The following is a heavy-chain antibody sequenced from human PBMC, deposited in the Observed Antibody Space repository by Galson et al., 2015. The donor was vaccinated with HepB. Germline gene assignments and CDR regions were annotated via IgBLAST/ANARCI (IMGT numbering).Heavy chain of an antibody. J-gene: IGHJ3*02. CDR2: IVVGSGNT. V-gene: IGHV1-58*02. D-gene: IGHD1-26*01. Sequence: SVTVSCKASGFTFTSSAMQWVRQARGQRLEWIGWIVVGSGNTNYAQKFQERVTITRDMSTSTAYMELSSLRSEDTAVYYCAADPFGRDAFDIWGQGTMVTVSS. CDR1: GFTFTSSA. CDR3: AADPFGRDAFDI.